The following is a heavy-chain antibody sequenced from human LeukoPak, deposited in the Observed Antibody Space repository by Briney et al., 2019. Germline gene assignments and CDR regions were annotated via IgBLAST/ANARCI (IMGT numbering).Heavy chain of an antibody. CDR3: ARDSRQLALDS. V-gene: IGHV3-30*03. D-gene: IGHD6-13*01. Sequence: LTGGSLRLSCAASGFNFSPYGMHWVRQAPGKGLEWVAVISYDGSDTYYADSVKGRFTISRDNSKSTLYLQMNSLGVEDTALYYCARDSRQLALDSWGQGTLVTVSS. J-gene: IGHJ4*02. CDR1: GFNFSPYG. CDR2: ISYDGSDT.